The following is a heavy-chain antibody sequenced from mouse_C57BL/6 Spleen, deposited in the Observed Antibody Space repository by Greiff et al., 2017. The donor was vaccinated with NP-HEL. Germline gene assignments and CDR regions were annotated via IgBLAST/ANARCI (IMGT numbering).Heavy chain of an antibody. J-gene: IGHJ4*01. D-gene: IGHD2-4*01. CDR3: ASSDYDYAMDY. CDR2: IYPNYGTT. CDR1: GYSFTDYN. V-gene: IGHV1-39*01. Sequence: EVQLQESGPELVKPGASVKISCKASGYSFTDYNMNWVKQSHGKSLEWIGEIYPNYGTTSYKQKITGKATLTVDKSYSTAYMQLNSLTYEDAAVYYCASSDYDYAMDYWGQGTSVTVSS.